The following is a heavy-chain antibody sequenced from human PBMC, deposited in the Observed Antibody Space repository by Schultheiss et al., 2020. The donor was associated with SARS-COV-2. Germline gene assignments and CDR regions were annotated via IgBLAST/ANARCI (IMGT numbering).Heavy chain of an antibody. D-gene: IGHD6-19*01. Sequence: SQTLSLTCTVSGGSISSYYWSWIRQPAGKGLEWIGRIYTSGSTNYNPSLKSRVTMSVDTSKNQFSLKLSSVTAADTAVYYCARDIAVAGYFDYWGQGTLVTVSS. CDR1: GGSISSYY. V-gene: IGHV4-4*07. CDR3: ARDIAVAGYFDY. CDR2: IYTSGST. J-gene: IGHJ4*02.